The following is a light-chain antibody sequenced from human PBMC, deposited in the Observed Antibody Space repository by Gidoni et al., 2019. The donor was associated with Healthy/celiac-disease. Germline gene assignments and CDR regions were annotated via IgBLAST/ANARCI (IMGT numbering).Light chain of an antibody. CDR3: QQYNSYPWT. CDR1: QSISSW. J-gene: IGKJ1*01. V-gene: IGKV1-5*03. Sequence: DIQMTQCPSTLSASVGDRVTITCRASQSISSWLAWYQQKPGKAPKLLIYKASSLESGVPSRFSGSGSGTEFTLTISSLQPDDFATYYCQQYNSYPWTFGQXTKVEIK. CDR2: KAS.